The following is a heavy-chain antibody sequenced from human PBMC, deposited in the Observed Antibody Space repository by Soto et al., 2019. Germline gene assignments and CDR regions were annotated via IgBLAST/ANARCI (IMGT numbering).Heavy chain of an antibody. V-gene: IGHV3-7*05. CDR3: ARVIKYRHGIAKLNYFDY. D-gene: IGHD6-13*01. CDR1: GFTFSSYW. Sequence: GGSLRLSCAASGFTFSSYWMSWVRQAPGKGLEWVANIKQDGSEKYYVDSVEGRFTISRDNAKNSLYLQMNSLRAEDTAVYYCARVIKYRHGIAKLNYFDYWGQGTLVTVSS. J-gene: IGHJ4*02. CDR2: IKQDGSEK.